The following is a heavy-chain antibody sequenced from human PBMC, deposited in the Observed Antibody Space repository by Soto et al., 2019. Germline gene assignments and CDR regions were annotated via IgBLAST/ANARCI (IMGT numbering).Heavy chain of an antibody. CDR2: IIPIFGTA. Sequence: SVKVSCKASGGTFSSYAISWVRQAPGQGLEWMGGIIPIFGTANYAQKFQGRVTITADESTSTAYMELSSLRSEDTAVYYRATPPTFYYYDSSGYYNYWGQGTLVTVSS. J-gene: IGHJ4*02. CDR3: ATPPTFYYYDSSGYYNY. CDR1: GGTFSSYA. V-gene: IGHV1-69*13. D-gene: IGHD3-22*01.